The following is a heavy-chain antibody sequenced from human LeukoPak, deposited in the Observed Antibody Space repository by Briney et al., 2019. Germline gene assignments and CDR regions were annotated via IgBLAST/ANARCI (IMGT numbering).Heavy chain of an antibody. V-gene: IGHV3-48*03. CDR2: ISSSGSTI. CDR1: GFTFSSYE. CDR3: ARDPDSSSYAPPRY. J-gene: IGHJ4*02. D-gene: IGHD6-6*01. Sequence: GGSLRLSCAASGFTFSSYEMNWVRQAPGKGLEWVSYISSSGSTIYYADSVKGRFTISRDNAKNTLYLQMNSLRAEDTAVYYCARDPDSSSYAPPRYWGQGTLVTVSS.